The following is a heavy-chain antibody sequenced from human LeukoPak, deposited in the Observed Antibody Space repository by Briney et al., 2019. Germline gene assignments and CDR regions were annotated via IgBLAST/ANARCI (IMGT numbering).Heavy chain of an antibody. V-gene: IGHV3-23*01. Sequence: GGSLRLSCAASGFTFSSYAMSWVRQAPGKGLEWVSAISGSGGSTYYADSVKGRFTISRDNSKNTLYLQMNSLRAEDTAVYYCAKLDIVVVVAATHDYWGQGTLVTVSS. CDR2: ISGSGGST. D-gene: IGHD2-15*01. J-gene: IGHJ4*02. CDR1: GFTFSSYA. CDR3: AKLDIVVVVAATHDY.